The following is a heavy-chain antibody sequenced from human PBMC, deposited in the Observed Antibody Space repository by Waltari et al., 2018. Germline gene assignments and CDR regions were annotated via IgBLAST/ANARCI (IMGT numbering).Heavy chain of an antibody. V-gene: IGHV3-48*01. Sequence: EVQLVESGGGLVQPGGSLRLSCAASGFTFSSYSMNWVRQAPGKGLEWVSYISSSSSTIYYADSGKGRFTIARDNAKNSLYVQMNSLRAEDTAVYYCASLWSMDVWGQGTTVTVSS. D-gene: IGHD3-3*01. CDR2: ISSSSSTI. CDR1: GFTFSSYS. CDR3: ASLWSMDV. J-gene: IGHJ6*02.